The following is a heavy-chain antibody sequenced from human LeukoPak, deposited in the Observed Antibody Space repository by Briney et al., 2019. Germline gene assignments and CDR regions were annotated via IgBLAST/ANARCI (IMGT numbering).Heavy chain of an antibody. V-gene: IGHV4-59*01. CDR2: FYNSGRS. Sequence: SETLSLTCTVSDDSISDYYRGWIRQPPGKGLEWIGYFYNSGRSTYNPSLKSRVTISADTSKNHFSLKLNSVTTADTAVYYCTRGAGWLIDYWGQGILVTASS. CDR3: TRGAGWLIDY. CDR1: DDSISDYY. J-gene: IGHJ4*02. D-gene: IGHD3-16*01.